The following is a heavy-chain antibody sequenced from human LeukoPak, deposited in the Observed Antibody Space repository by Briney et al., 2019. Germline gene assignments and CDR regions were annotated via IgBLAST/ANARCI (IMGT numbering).Heavy chain of an antibody. CDR3: ARDGRPLDY. V-gene: IGHV3-7*03. J-gene: IGHJ4*02. CDR2: IKQDGGEK. CDR1: GFTFSNFW. Sequence: GGSLRLSCTASGFTFSNFWMGWVRQAPGKGLEWVANIKQDGGEKYYVDSVKGRFTISRDNAKNSLYLQMNSLRVEDTAVYYCARDGRPLDYWGQGTLVTVSS.